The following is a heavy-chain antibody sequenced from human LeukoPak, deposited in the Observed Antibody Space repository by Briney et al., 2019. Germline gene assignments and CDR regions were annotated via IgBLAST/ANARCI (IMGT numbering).Heavy chain of an antibody. CDR2: INHSGST. CDR3: ARRPSYSSSSKGFDY. V-gene: IGHV4-34*01. J-gene: IGHJ4*02. Sequence: SETLSLTCAVDGGSFSGYYWSWIRQPPGKGLEWIGEINHSGSTNYNPSLKSRVTISVDTSKNQFSLKLSSVTAADTAVYYCARRPSYSSSSKGFDYWGQGTLVTVSS. D-gene: IGHD6-6*01. CDR1: GGSFSGYY.